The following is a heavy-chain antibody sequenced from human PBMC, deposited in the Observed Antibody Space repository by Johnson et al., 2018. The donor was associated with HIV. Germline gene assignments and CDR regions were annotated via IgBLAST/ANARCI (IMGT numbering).Heavy chain of an antibody. Sequence: QVQLVESGGGVVQPARSLRLSCAASGFTFSSYGMHWVRQAPGKGLEWVAVISYDGSNKYYADSVKGRFTISRDNSKNTLYLQMNSLRAEDTAVYYCAKDRRDGYNYGGGAFDIWGQGTMVTVSS. D-gene: IGHD5-24*01. CDR1: GFTFSSYG. J-gene: IGHJ3*02. V-gene: IGHV3-30*18. CDR3: AKDRRDGYNYGGGAFDI. CDR2: ISYDGSNK.